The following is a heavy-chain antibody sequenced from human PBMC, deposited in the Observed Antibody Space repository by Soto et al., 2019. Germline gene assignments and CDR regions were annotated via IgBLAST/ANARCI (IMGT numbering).Heavy chain of an antibody. D-gene: IGHD5-18*01. CDR1: GFTFSSYG. Sequence: GGSLRLSCAASGFTFSSYGMHWVRQAPGKGLEWVAVIWYDGSNKYYADSVKGRFTISRDNSKNTLYLQMNSLRAEDTAVYYCARVAYSYGLASRAFDYWGQGTLVTVSS. J-gene: IGHJ4*02. CDR2: IWYDGSNK. CDR3: ARVAYSYGLASRAFDY. V-gene: IGHV3-33*01.